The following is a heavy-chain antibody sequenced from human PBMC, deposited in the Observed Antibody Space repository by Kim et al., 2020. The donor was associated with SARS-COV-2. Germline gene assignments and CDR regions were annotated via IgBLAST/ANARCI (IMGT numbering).Heavy chain of an antibody. CDR3: ARHKPDYYDSSGIDY. D-gene: IGHD3-22*01. CDR1: GGSISSYY. CDR2: IYYSGST. V-gene: IGHV4-59*08. J-gene: IGHJ4*02. Sequence: SETLSLTCTVSGGSISSYYWSWIRQPPGKGLEWIGYIYYSGSTNYNPSLKSRVTISVDTSKNQFSLKLSSVTAADTAVYYCARHKPDYYDSSGIDYWGQGTLVTVSS.